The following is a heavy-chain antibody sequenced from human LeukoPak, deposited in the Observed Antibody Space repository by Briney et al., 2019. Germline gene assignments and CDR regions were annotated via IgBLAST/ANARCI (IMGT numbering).Heavy chain of an antibody. CDR1: SYTFTDNS. J-gene: IGHJ4*02. Sequence: ASVKVSYKASSYTFTDNSILWVRQAPGQGPQWMGWINPNSGDTHYARNFQDRVTLTRDTSLSTAYMELTSLGSDDTAMYYCARENSFGSGSYIFDSWGQGTLVTVSS. CDR2: INPNSGDT. V-gene: IGHV1-2*02. D-gene: IGHD3-10*01. CDR3: ARENSFGSGSYIFDS.